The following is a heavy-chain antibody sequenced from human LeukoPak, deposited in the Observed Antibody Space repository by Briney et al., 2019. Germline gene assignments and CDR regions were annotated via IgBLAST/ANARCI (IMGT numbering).Heavy chain of an antibody. J-gene: IGHJ4*02. V-gene: IGHV2-70*11. CDR2: IAWDDDK. CDR1: GFSLSTSGMC. CDR3: ARTYYYDSSGYYSTYYFDY. D-gene: IGHD3-22*01. Sequence: SGPTLVKPTQPLTLTCTFSGFSLSTSGMCVSWIRQPPGKALEWLARIAWDDDKYYSTSLKTRLTISKDTSKNQVVLTMTNIDPVDTATYHCARTYYYDSSGYYSTYYFDYWGQGTLVTVST.